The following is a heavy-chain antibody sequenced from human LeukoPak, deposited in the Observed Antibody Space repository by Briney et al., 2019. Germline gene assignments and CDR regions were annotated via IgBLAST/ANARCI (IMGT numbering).Heavy chain of an antibody. Sequence: ASVKVSCKASGYTFTGYYMHWVRQAPGQGLEWMGWINPNSGGTNYAQKFQGWVTMTRDTSISTAYMELSRLRSDDTAVYYCARGAPPVITHYDGMDVWGQGTTVTVSS. CDR2: INPNSGGT. J-gene: IGHJ6*02. D-gene: IGHD4-17*01. V-gene: IGHV1-2*04. CDR3: ARGAPPVITHYDGMDV. CDR1: GYTFTGYY.